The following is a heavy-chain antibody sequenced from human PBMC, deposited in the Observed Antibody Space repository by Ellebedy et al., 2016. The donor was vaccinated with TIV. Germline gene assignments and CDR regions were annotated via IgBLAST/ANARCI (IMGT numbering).Heavy chain of an antibody. V-gene: IGHV1-24*01. CDR1: GYTLTELS. CDR3: ASHRPMHIVVVPAARASGWFDP. D-gene: IGHD2-2*01. J-gene: IGHJ5*02. Sequence: AASVKVSCKVSGYTLTELSMHWVRQAPGKGLEWMGGFDPEDGETIYAQKFQGRVTMTEDTSTDTAYMELSSLRSEDTAVYYCASHRPMHIVVVPAARASGWFDPWGQGTLVTVSS. CDR2: FDPEDGET.